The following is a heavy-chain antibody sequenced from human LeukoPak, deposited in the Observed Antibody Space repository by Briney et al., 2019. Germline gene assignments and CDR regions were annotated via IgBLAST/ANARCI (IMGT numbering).Heavy chain of an antibody. J-gene: IGHJ5*02. Sequence: GASVKVSCKGSGYTFTSYDINWVRQATGQGLEWMGWMNPDSGNTGSAQKFQGRVTMTRNTSISTAYMELSSLRSEDTAVYHCARGREGITIFGVVIVPSNWFDPCGQGTLVTVSS. CDR3: ARGREGITIFGVVIVPSNWFDP. CDR2: MNPDSGNT. V-gene: IGHV1-8*01. D-gene: IGHD3-3*01. CDR1: GYTFTSYD.